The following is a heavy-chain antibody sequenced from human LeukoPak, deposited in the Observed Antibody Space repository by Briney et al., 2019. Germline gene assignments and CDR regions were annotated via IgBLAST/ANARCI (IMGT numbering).Heavy chain of an antibody. V-gene: IGHV5-51*01. CDR3: ARTNHDILTGYDA. CDR1: GYSFTSYW. J-gene: IGHJ4*02. CDR2: IYSGDSDT. D-gene: IGHD3-9*01. Sequence: GASLKISCKGSGYSFTSYWIGCVRQMPGKGLERIGIIYSGDSDTRYSPSFQGQVTISADKSISTAYLQWSSLKASDTAMYYCARTNHDILTGYDAWGQGTLVTVSS.